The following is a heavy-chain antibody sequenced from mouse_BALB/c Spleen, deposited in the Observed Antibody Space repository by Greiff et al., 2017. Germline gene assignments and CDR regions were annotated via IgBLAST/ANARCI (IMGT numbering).Heavy chain of an antibody. CDR2: ISSGGSYT. Sequence: EVKVVESGGDLVKPGGSLKLSCAASGFTFSSYGMSWVRQTPDKRLEWVATISSGGSYTYYPDSVKGRFTISRDNAKNTLYLQMSSLKSEDTAMYYCERLVGYERGVLYYFDYWGQGTTLTVSS. CDR1: GFTFSSYG. CDR3: ERLVGYERGVLYYFDY. D-gene: IGHD2-2*01. V-gene: IGHV5-6*01. J-gene: IGHJ2*01.